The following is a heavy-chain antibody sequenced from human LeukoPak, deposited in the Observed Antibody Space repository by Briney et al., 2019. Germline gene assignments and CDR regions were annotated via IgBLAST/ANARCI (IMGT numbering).Heavy chain of an antibody. CDR1: GGSISSYY. J-gene: IGHJ5*02. D-gene: IGHD3-3*01. Sequence: SETLSLTCTVSGGSISSYYWSWIRQPPGKGLEWIGYIYYSGSTNYNPSLKSRVTISVDTSKNQFSLKLSSVTAADTAVYYCARAGQDFWSGSRRDWFDPWGQGTLVTVSS. CDR2: IYYSGST. CDR3: ARAGQDFWSGSRRDWFDP. V-gene: IGHV4-59*01.